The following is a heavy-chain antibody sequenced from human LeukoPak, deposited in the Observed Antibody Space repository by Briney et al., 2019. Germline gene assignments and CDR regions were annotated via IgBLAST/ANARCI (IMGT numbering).Heavy chain of an antibody. CDR1: EYSFTSYW. CDR2: IYPSDSDT. D-gene: IGHD2-2*01. V-gene: IGHV5-51*01. CDR3: ARQGRWGTPTVVPPTRQRWGPFDI. Sequence: GESLKISCKGSEYSFTSYWIGWVCQMPGNGLEWMGIIYPSDSDTRYSPSFQGQVTISADKSISTAYLQWSSLKASDTAMYYCARQGRWGTPTVVPPTRQRWGPFDIWGQGTMVTVSS. J-gene: IGHJ3*02.